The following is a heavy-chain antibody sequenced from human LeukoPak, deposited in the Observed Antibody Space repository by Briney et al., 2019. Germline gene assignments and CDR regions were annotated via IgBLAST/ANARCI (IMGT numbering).Heavy chain of an antibody. V-gene: IGHV4-59*08. CDR1: GGSISSYY. CDR2: IYYSGST. CDR3: ARSPENWLDP. J-gene: IGHJ5*02. Sequence: SETLSLTCTVSGGSISSYYWSWIRQPPGKGQEWIGYIYYSGSTNYNPSLKSRVTISVDTSKNQFSLKLSSVTAADTAVYYYARSPENWLDPWGQGTLVTVSS.